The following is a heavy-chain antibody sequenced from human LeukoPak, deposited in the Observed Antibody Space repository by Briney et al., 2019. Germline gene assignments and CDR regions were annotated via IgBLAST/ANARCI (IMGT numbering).Heavy chain of an antibody. V-gene: IGHV3-11*04. Sequence: GGSLSLLCAVSGFTFSDYYMSWIRQAPGKGLEWVSYISSSGSTIYYADSVKGRFTISRDNAKNSLYLQMNSLRAEDTAVYYCARAHLYSSGVDYWGQGTVVTVSS. CDR3: ARAHLYSSGVDY. D-gene: IGHD6-19*01. CDR1: GFTFSDYY. CDR2: ISSSGSTI. J-gene: IGHJ4*02.